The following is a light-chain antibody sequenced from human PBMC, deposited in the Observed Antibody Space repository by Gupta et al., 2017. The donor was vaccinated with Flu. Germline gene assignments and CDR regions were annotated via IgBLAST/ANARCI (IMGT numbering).Light chain of an antibody. CDR3: ETWDANTNRVV. V-gene: IGLV4-60*03. CDR1: SGHSTYI. J-gene: IGLJ2*01. Sequence: QPVLPPSSSASASLGSSVKLTCTLSSGHSTYIIAWHQQQPGKAPRLLMRLEGSGNYNRGSGVPDRFSGSSSGADRYLTISNLQPEDEADYYCETWDANTNRVVFGGGTKLAVL. CDR2: LEGSGNY.